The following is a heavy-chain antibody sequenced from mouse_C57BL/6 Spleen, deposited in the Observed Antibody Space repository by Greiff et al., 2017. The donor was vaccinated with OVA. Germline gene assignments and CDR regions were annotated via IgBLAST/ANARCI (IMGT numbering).Heavy chain of an antibody. D-gene: IGHD1-1*01. CDR3: ARINTTGYYFDY. CDR2: IDPSDSYT. CDR1: GYTFTSYW. J-gene: IGHJ2*01. V-gene: IGHV1-50*01. Sequence: QVQLQQPGAELVKPGASVKLSCKASGYTFTSYWVQWVKQRPGQGLEWIGEIDPSDSYTNYNQKFKGKATLTVDTSSSTAYMQLSSLTSEDSAVYYCARINTTGYYFDYWGQGTTLTVSS.